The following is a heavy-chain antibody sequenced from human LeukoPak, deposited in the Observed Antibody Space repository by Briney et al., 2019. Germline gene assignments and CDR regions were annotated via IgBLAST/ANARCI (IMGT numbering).Heavy chain of an antibody. CDR1: GFTFSNAW. CDR2: ISSSSSYI. V-gene: IGHV3-21*01. Sequence: GGSLRLSCAASGFTFSNAWMSWVRQAPGKGLEWVSSISSSSSYIYYADSVKGRFTISRDNAKHSLYLQMNSLRAEDTAVYYCARELGHDCWGQGTLVTVSS. D-gene: IGHD7-27*01. CDR3: ARELGHDC. J-gene: IGHJ4*02.